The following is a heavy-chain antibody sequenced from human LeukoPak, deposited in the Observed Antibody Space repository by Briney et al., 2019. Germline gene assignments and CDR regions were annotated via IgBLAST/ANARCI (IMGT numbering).Heavy chain of an antibody. CDR2: INHSGST. CDR1: GGSINNYY. D-gene: IGHD6-19*01. V-gene: IGHV4-34*01. Sequence: PSETLSLTCTVSGGSINNYYWSWIRQPPGKGLEWIGEINHSGSTNYNPSLKSRVTISVDTSKNQFSLKLSSVTAADTAVYYCARKEQWLPHDAFDIWGQGTMVTVSS. CDR3: ARKEQWLPHDAFDI. J-gene: IGHJ3*02.